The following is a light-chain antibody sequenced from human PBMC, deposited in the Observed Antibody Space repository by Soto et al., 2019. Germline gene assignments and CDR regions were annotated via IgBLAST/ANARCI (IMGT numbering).Light chain of an antibody. CDR1: QTISSW. V-gene: IGKV1-5*03. CDR3: QQSYSTPPIT. J-gene: IGKJ5*01. CDR2: KAS. Sequence: DIQMTHSPSTLSGSVGDRVTITCRASQTISSWLAWYQQKPGKAPKLLIYKASTLKSGVPSRFSGSGSGTDFTLTISSLQPEDFATYYCQQSYSTPPITFGQGTRLEIK.